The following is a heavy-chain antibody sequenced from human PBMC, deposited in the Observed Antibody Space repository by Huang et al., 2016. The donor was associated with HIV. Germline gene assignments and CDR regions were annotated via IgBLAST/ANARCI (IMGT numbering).Heavy chain of an antibody. CDR2: INNNGSI. V-gene: IGHV4-34*02. Sequence: QVQLKQWGAGLLKPSETLSLTCAVYGGAFRGSSWTWIRQFPEKGLEWIGDINNNGSIIYSPSLSARVTISPDTSKNHFSLHLTSVTAADTALYYCARGFNYYASDNLGVYYFDSWGLGTLVTVSP. J-gene: IGHJ4*02. D-gene: IGHD3-10*01. CDR1: GGAFRGSS. CDR3: ARGFNYYASDNLGVYYFDS.